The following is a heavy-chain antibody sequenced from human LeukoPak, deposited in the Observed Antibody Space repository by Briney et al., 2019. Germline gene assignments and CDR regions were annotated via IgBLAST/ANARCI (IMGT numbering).Heavy chain of an antibody. CDR1: GESIISSYF. CDR2: IYNTGST. D-gene: IGHD2-15*01. J-gene: IGHJ4*02. V-gene: IGHV4-4*07. CDR3: AKYASRSLVV. Sequence: SETLSLTCTVSGESIISSYFWSWIRQPAGKGLEWIGRIYNTGSTDFNPSLKSRVTMSVDTSKNQFSLKLSSVTAADTAVYYCAKYASRSLVVWGQGTLVTVSS.